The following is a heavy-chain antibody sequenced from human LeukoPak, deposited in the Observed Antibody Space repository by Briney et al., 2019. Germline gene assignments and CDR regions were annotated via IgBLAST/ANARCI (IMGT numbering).Heavy chain of an antibody. V-gene: IGHV3-30*02. D-gene: IGHD1-1*01. J-gene: IGHJ4*02. CDR1: GFTFSSYG. CDR2: IRYDGSNK. CDR3: ARTPRYNWNDVSFDY. Sequence: GRSLRLSCAASGFTFSSYGMHWVRQAPGKGLEWVAFIRYDGSNKYYADSVKGRFTISRDNSKNTLYLQKDSLRVEDTAVYYCARTPRYNWNDVSFDYWGQGTLVSVSS.